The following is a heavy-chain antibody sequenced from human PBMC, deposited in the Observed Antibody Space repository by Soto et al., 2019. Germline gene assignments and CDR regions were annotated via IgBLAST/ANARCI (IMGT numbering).Heavy chain of an antibody. CDR1: GYTFTGYY. Sequence: GASVKVSCKASGYTFTGYYMHWVRQAPGQGXEWMGWINPNSGGTNYAQKFQGRVTMTRDTSISTAYMELSRLRSDDTAVYYCARDMGYCSGGSCYRIYDYWGQGTLVTVSS. J-gene: IGHJ4*02. D-gene: IGHD2-15*01. V-gene: IGHV1-2*02. CDR3: ARDMGYCSGGSCYRIYDY. CDR2: INPNSGGT.